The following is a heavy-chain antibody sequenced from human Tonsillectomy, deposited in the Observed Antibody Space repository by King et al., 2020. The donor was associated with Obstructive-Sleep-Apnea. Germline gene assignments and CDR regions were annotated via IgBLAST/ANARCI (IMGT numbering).Heavy chain of an antibody. D-gene: IGHD3-22*01. CDR1: GFTFSSYS. CDR2: ISSGGTTI. CDR3: AREGGYYDSSGYAPIFDY. V-gene: IGHV3-48*03. Sequence: VQLVESGGGLVQPGGSLRLSCAASGFTFSSYSLHWVRHAPGKGLEWLSYISSGGTTIYYADFVQGRFTISRDNAKNSLSLQINSLSAEDTAVYFCAREGGYYDSSGYAPIFDYWGQGTLVTVSS. J-gene: IGHJ4*02.